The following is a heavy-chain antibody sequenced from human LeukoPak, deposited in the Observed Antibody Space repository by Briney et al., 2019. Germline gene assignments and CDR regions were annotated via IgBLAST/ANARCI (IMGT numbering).Heavy chain of an antibody. V-gene: IGHV3-9*01. Sequence: GGSLRLSCTASGFIFDDYAMQWVRQAPGKGLEWVSGISWNGGVITYADSVKGRFTISRDNAKNSLYLQMNSLGVEDTALYFCAKTPFSTSPYYYFDYWGQGTLVTVSS. CDR2: ISWNGGVI. CDR1: GFIFDDYA. J-gene: IGHJ4*02. D-gene: IGHD2-2*01. CDR3: AKTPFSTSPYYYFDY.